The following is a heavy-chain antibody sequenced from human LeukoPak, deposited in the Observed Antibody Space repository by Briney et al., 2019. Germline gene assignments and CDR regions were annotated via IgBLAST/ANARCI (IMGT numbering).Heavy chain of an antibody. Sequence: GGSLRLSCAASGFTFSSYAMSWVRQAPGKGLEWGSLISDGGTRTYYPDSVKGRFSISRDNSENTLYLQMNSLRAEDTAIYYCAKCPSVAGTIDYWGQGTLVTVSS. J-gene: IGHJ4*02. V-gene: IGHV3-23*01. CDR3: AKCPSVAGTIDY. CDR1: GFTFSSYA. D-gene: IGHD6-19*01. CDR2: ISDGGTRT.